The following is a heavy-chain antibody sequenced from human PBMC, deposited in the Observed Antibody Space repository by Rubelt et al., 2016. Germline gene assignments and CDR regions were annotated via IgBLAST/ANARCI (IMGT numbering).Heavy chain of an antibody. D-gene: IGHD3-3*01. V-gene: IGHV4-39*01. CDR1: SSYY. J-gene: IGHJ6*02. CDR2: IYYSGST. CDR3: ARYYDFWSGLPHYYGMDV. Sequence: SSYYWGWIRQPPGKGLEWIGSIYYSGSTYYNPSLKSRVTISVDTSKNQFSLKLSSVTAADTAVYYCARYYDFWSGLPHYYGMDVWGQGTTVTVSS.